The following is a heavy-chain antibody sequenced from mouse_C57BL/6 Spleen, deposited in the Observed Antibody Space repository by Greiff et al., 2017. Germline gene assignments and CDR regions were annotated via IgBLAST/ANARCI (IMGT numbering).Heavy chain of an antibody. J-gene: IGHJ1*03. CDR1: GYAFSSYW. CDR3: ARRGVHEGYFDV. CDR2: IYPGDGDT. V-gene: IGHV1-80*01. Sequence: QVQLQQSGAELVKPGASVKISCKASGYAFSSYWMNWVKQRPGKGLEWIGQIYPGDGDTNYNGKFKGKATLTADKSSSTAYMQLSSLTSEDSAVYFCARRGVHEGYFDVWGTGTTVTVSS.